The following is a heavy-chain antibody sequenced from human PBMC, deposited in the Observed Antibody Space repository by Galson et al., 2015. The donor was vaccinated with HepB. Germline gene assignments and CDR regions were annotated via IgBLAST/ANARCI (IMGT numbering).Heavy chain of an antibody. J-gene: IGHJ4*02. CDR1: TFNNYK. Sequence: TFNNYKIHWVRQAPGKGLEWVGRSRNKPKGYSTAYAASVKGRFTVSRDDSKNSVFLQMNSLRSEDTAVYYCARSEVTTVVTDFDSWGQGTLVTVSS. CDR3: ARSEVTTVVTDFDS. D-gene: IGHD4-23*01. CDR2: SRNKPKGYST. V-gene: IGHV3-72*01.